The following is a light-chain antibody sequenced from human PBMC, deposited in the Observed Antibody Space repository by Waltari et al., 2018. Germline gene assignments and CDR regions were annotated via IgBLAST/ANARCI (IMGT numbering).Light chain of an antibody. CDR2: DGS. Sequence: QSALTQPASVSGSPGQSTSTSCIVSSGAVGGAVSVSWYQDHPGQAPKVIIYDGSSRPSGVSDRFSGSKFGDTASLTISDLQPEDEATYYCASQSGNNVVMFGGGTKLTVL. J-gene: IGLJ3*02. CDR3: ASQSGNNVVM. V-gene: IGLV2-14*03. CDR1: SGAVGGAVS.